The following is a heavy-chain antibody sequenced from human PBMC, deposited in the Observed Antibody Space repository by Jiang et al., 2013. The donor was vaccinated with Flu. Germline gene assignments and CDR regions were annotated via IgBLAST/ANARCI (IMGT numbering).Heavy chain of an antibody. D-gene: IGHD6-13*01. CDR2: INTNTGNP. V-gene: IGHV7-4-1*02. Sequence: KASGYTFTSYAMNWVRQAPGQGLEWMGWINTNTGNPTYAQGFTGRFVFSLDTSVSTAYLQISSLKAEDTAVYYCARDQHGIAADTNWFDPWGQGTLVTVSS. CDR1: GYTFTSYA. CDR3: ARDQHGIAADTNWFDP. J-gene: IGHJ5*02.